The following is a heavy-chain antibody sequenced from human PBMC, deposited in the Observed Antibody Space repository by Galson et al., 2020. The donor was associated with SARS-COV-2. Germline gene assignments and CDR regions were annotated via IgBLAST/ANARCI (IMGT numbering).Heavy chain of an antibody. CDR1: GGSITSQY. CDR3: ARIVMDHDAFDI. J-gene: IGHJ3*02. V-gene: IGHV4-59*08. Sequence: SETLSLTCNVSGGSITSQYWRWMRQPPGKGLEWIGYIYHSGNTNYNSSPKSRVTISIDTTKNQFFLRLSSVTAADTAVYYCARIVMDHDAFDIWGRGTMVTVSS. D-gene: IGHD1-26*01. CDR2: IYHSGNT.